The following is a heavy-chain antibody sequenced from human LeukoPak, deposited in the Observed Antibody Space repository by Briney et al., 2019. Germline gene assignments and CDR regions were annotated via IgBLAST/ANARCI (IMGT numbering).Heavy chain of an antibody. CDR2: ASYSGVT. Sequence: SETLSLTCTVSGGSISSFYWSWIRQPPGKRLEWIGYASYSGVTNYSPSLKSRVTISLDTSKTEVSLKLTSVTAADTAVYYCARTNNAHPPYWFFSLWGRGTLVTVSS. CDR3: ARTNNAHPPYWFFSL. J-gene: IGHJ2*01. D-gene: IGHD1-14*01. CDR1: GGSISSFY. V-gene: IGHV4-59*01.